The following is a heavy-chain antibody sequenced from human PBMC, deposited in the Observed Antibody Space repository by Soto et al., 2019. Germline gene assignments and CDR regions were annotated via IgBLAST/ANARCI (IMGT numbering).Heavy chain of an antibody. CDR2: ISTAHSDV. V-gene: IGHV1-18*01. D-gene: IGHD2-2*02. Sequence: ASVKVSCKTSGYTFTGYGISWVRQAPGQGLEWMGWISTAHSDVGYAQKFQGRFTMTTDKSTSTAYMELRSLTSDDTAVYFCARDLTYIRQYWGQGTLVTVSS. J-gene: IGHJ4*02. CDR1: GYTFTGYG. CDR3: ARDLTYIRQY.